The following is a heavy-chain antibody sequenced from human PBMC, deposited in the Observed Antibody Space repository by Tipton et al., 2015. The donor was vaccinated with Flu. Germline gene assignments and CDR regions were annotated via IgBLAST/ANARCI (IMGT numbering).Heavy chain of an antibody. Sequence: SLRLSCAASGFIFSSYEMNWVRQAPGKGLEWVSYISSSGSTIYYADSVKGRFTISRDNAKNSLYLQMNSLRVEDTAVYYCARERDSGGNTKNYYYYGMDVWGQGTTVTVSS. D-gene: IGHD4-23*01. CDR1: GFIFSSYE. V-gene: IGHV3-48*03. CDR2: ISSSGSTI. J-gene: IGHJ6*02. CDR3: ARERDSGGNTKNYYYYGMDV.